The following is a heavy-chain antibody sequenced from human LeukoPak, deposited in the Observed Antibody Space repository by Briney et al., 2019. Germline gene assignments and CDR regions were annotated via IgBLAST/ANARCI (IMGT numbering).Heavy chain of an antibody. J-gene: IGHJ5*02. D-gene: IGHD1-26*01. V-gene: IGHV4-38-2*02. CDR2: IYHSEST. CDR1: GSSISSAYY. CDR3: ARAGTEWEFDP. Sequence: SETLSLTCTVSGSSISSAYYWDWIRQPPGKGLEWIGNIYHSESTYYNPSLKSRVTISVDTSKDQFSLKLSSVTAADTAVYYCARAGTEWEFDPWGQGTLVTVSS.